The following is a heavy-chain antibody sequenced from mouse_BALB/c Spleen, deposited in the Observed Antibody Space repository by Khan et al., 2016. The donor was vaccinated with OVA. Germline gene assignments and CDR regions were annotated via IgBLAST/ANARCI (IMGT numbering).Heavy chain of an antibody. CDR1: GYTFTSYD. J-gene: IGHJ3*01. CDR2: MFPGDGST. Sequence: QVRLQQSGAELVKPGASVKLSCKASGYTFTSYDINWVRQRPEQGLEWIGWMFPGDGSTKYNENFKGKATLTTDKSSSTAYMQLSRLTSEDSGDYLCARGGYGGFAYWGQGTMVTVSA. D-gene: IGHD2-14*01. V-gene: IGHV1-85*01. CDR3: ARGGYGGFAY.